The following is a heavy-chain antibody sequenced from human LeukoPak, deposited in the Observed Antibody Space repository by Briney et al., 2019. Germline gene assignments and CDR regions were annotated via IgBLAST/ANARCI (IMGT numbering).Heavy chain of an antibody. CDR2: ISYDGSNK. CDR1: GFTFSSYG. J-gene: IGHJ4*02. CDR3: ARGSDTAMVLFYYFDY. Sequence: GGSLRLPCAASGFTFSSYGMHWVRQAPGKGLEWVAVISYDGSNKYYADSVKGRFTISRDSSKNTLYLQMNSLRAEDTAVYYCARGSDTAMVLFYYFDYWGQGTLVTVSS. V-gene: IGHV3-30*03. D-gene: IGHD5-18*01.